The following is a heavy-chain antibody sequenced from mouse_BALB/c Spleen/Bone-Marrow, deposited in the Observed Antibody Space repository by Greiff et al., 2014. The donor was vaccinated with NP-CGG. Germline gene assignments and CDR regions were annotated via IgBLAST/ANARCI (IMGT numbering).Heavy chain of an antibody. D-gene: IGHD4-1*01. J-gene: IGHJ3*01. V-gene: IGHV1-69*02. CDR3: PSGTRFAY. Sequence: QVHVKQSGAELVRPGASVKLSCKASGYTFTSYWINWVKQRPGQGLEWIGNIYPSDSYTNYNQKFKDKATLTVDKSSSTAYMKRSSPTSECSAVYYCPSGTRFAYWGQGTLVTVSA. CDR1: GYTFTSYW. CDR2: IYPSDSYT.